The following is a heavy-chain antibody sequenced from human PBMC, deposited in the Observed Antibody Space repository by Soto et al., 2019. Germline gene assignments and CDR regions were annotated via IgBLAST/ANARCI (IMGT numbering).Heavy chain of an antibody. CDR3: ARDRGASSRQYYYYGMDV. D-gene: IGHD6-6*01. Sequence: GGSLRLSCAASGFTFSSYGMHWVRQAPGKGLEWVAVIWYDGSNKYYADSVKGRFTISRDNSKITLYLQMNSLRAEDTAVYYCARDRGASSRQYYYYGMDVWGQGTTVTVSS. CDR1: GFTFSSYG. CDR2: IWYDGSNK. J-gene: IGHJ6*02. V-gene: IGHV3-33*01.